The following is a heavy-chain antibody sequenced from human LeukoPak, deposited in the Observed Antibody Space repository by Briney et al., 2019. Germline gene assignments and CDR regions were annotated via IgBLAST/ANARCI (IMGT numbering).Heavy chain of an antibody. D-gene: IGHD6-13*01. CDR3: ARDFAAAVG. CDR1: GFTFSNYR. CDR2: IKQDGSET. V-gene: IGHV3-7*01. Sequence: QPGRSLRLSCAASGFTFSNYRMSWVRQAPGKGLEWVANIKQDGSETHYVDSVRGRFIVSRDNAKNSVFLQMNSLRVEDTAIYYCARDFAAAVGWGQGTLVTVSS. J-gene: IGHJ4*02.